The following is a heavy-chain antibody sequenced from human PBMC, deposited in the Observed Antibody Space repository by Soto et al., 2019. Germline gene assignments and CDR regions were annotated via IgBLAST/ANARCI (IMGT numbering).Heavy chain of an antibody. CDR1: GYTFTSYD. Sequence: GASVKVSCKASGYTFTSYDINWVRQATGQGLEWMGWMNPNSGNTGHAQKFQGRVTMTRNTSISTAYMELSSLRSEDTAVYYCARRGYGSGTSGIFYYYYGMDVWGQGTTVTVSS. J-gene: IGHJ6*02. CDR3: ARRGYGSGTSGIFYYYYGMDV. D-gene: IGHD3-10*01. CDR2: MNPNSGNT. V-gene: IGHV1-8*01.